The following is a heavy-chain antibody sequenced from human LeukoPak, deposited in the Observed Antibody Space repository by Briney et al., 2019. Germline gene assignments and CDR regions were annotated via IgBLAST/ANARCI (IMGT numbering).Heavy chain of an antibody. J-gene: IGHJ4*02. CDR3: ARNAKRYFDWLEGDY. CDR2: INPNSGGT. V-gene: IGHV1-2*02. D-gene: IGHD3-9*01. CDR1: GYTFTGYY. Sequence: ASVKVSCKASGYTFTGYYMHWVRQAPGQGLEWMGWINPNSGGTNYAQKFQGGVTMTRDTSISTAYMELSRLRSDDTAVYYCARNAKRYFDWLEGDYWGQGTLVTVSS.